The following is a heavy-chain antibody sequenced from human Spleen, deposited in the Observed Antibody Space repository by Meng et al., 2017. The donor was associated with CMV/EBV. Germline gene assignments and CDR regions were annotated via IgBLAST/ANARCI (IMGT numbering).Heavy chain of an antibody. CDR1: GCTFTTYD. Sequence: ASGCTFTTYDIHWVRQAPGQGIEWLGIINPDGGSTVYAQKFQDRVTLTKDTSTSTVYMELTSLRSGDTAVYYCARSSPLTEYYFDYRGQGTLVTVSS. J-gene: IGHJ4*02. CDR2: INPDGGST. CDR3: ARSSPLTEYYFDY. V-gene: IGHV1-46*01.